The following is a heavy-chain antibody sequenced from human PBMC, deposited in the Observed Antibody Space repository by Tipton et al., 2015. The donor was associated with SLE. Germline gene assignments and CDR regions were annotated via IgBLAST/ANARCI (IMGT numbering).Heavy chain of an antibody. Sequence: TLSLTCTVSGGSISSYYWSWIRQPPGKGLEWIGYIYYSGSTNYNPSLKSQVTISVDTSKNQFSLKLSSVTAADTAVYYCARESGSSSDYWGQGTLVTVSS. CDR3: ARESGSSSDY. CDR1: GGSISSYY. J-gene: IGHJ4*02. CDR2: IYYSGST. D-gene: IGHD6-6*01. V-gene: IGHV4-59*01.